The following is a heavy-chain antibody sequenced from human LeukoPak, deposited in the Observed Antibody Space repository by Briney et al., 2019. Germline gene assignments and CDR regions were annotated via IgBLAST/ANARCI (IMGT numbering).Heavy chain of an antibody. CDR1: GFTFSSYT. D-gene: IGHD2-15*01. J-gene: IGHJ4*02. Sequence: GGSLRLSCAASGFTFSSYTMNWVRQAPGKGLEWVSSISSGSNYIYYADSLKGRFTISRDNARNSLYLQMNSLRAEDTAVYYCAREAYCSGGSCYCFDYWGQGTLVTVSS. V-gene: IGHV3-21*01. CDR2: ISSGSNYI. CDR3: AREAYCSGGSCYCFDY.